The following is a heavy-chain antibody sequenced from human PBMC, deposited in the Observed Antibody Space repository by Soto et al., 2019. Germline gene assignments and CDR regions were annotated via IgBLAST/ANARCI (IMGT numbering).Heavy chain of an antibody. CDR3: AKSQGAAAGTRAYFDY. Sequence: EVQLLESGGGLVQPGGSLRLSCAASGFTFSSYAMSWVRQAPGKGLEWVSAISGSGGSTYYADSVKGRFTISRDNSKNTLHLQMNSLRAEDTAVYYCAKSQGAAAGTRAYFDYWGQGTLVTVSS. J-gene: IGHJ4*02. CDR1: GFTFSSYA. V-gene: IGHV3-23*01. D-gene: IGHD6-13*01. CDR2: ISGSGGST.